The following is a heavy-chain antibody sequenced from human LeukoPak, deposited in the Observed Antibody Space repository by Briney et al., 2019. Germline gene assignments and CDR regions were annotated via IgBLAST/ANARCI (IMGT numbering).Heavy chain of an antibody. CDR2: IKPDGSEK. Sequence: GGSLRLSCAASGFTFSSYAMSWVRQAPGKGLEWVANIKPDGSEKYYVDSVKGRFTISRDNAKNSLYLQMNSLRAEDTAVYYCAKWELYSGFYYIDYWGQGTLATVSS. J-gene: IGHJ4*02. D-gene: IGHD1-26*01. V-gene: IGHV3-7*01. CDR3: AKWELYSGFYYIDY. CDR1: GFTFSSYA.